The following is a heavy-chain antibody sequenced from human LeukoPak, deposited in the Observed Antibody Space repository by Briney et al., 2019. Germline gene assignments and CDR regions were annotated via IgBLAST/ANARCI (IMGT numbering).Heavy chain of an antibody. CDR1: GLTFSTYA. CDR3: VANMYNYMDA. D-gene: IGHD2-15*01. Sequence: QPGGSLRLSSAVSGLTFSTYAMSWVRLAPGRGLEWVASISGNGATTYYADSVKGRFTISRDNSKNTAFLQMNSLSPDDTAVYYVVANMYNYMDAWGKGATVTVSS. CDR2: ISGNGATT. J-gene: IGHJ6*03. V-gene: IGHV3-23*01.